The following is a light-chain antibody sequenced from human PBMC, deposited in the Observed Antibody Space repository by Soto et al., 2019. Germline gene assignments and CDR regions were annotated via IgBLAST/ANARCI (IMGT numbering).Light chain of an antibody. J-gene: IGKJ1*01. Sequence: EIVLTQSPGTLSLSPGERATLSCRASQSVGTTYLAWYQQKPGQAPRLLIYGASSRATGIPDRFSGSGSGTDFTLTISRLEPEDFAVYYCQQYDDSVWTFGQGTKVEI. CDR2: GAS. V-gene: IGKV3-20*01. CDR1: QSVGTTY. CDR3: QQYDDSVWT.